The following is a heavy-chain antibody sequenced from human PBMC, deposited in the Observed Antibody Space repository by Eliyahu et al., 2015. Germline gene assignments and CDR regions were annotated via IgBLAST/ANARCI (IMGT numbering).Heavy chain of an antibody. CDR3: ARGGMTTVIPYYGMDV. V-gene: IGHV5-51*01. D-gene: IGHD4-11*01. CDR2: IYPGDSDT. J-gene: IGHJ6*02. Sequence: EVQLVQSGXEVKXPGXSLKISCXGSGXSFTSYWIGWVRQXPGXGLXWMGIIYPGDSDTRYSPSFQGQVTISADKSISTAYLQWSSLKASDTAMYYCARGGMTTVIPYYGMDVWGQGTTVTVSS. CDR1: GXSFTSYW.